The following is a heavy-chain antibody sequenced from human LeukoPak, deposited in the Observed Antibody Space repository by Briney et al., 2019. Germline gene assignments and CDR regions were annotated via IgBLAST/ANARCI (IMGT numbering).Heavy chain of an antibody. V-gene: IGHV3-23*01. CDR3: AKEDRYFVENDYYYYGMDV. CDR2: ISGSGGST. Sequence: GGSLRLSCAASGFTFSSYAMSWVRQAPGKWLEWVSDISGSGGSTYYADSVKGRFTISRDNSKNTLCLQMNSLRAEDTAVYYCAKEDRYFVENDYYYYGMDVWGQGTTVTVSS. CDR1: GFTFSSYA. J-gene: IGHJ6*02. D-gene: IGHD3-9*01.